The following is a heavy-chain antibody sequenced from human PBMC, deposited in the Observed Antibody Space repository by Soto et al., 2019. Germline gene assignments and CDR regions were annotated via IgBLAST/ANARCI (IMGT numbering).Heavy chain of an antibody. CDR1: GFTFSSYA. J-gene: IGHJ6*02. CDR2: ISYDGSNK. V-gene: IGHV3-30-3*01. D-gene: IGHD5-12*01. Sequence: GGSLRLSCAASGFTFSSYAMHWVRQAPGKGLEWVAVISYDGSNKYYADSVKGRFTISRDNSKNTLYLQMNSLRAEDTAVYYCARDLATSEYYYGMDVWGQGTTVTVSS. CDR3: ARDLATSEYYYGMDV.